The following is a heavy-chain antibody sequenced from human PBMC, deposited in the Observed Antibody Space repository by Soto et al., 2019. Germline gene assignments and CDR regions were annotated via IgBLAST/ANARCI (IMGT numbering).Heavy chain of an antibody. V-gene: IGHV3-21*01. J-gene: IGHJ6*02. CDR3: ARLVVVAATHRDYYYGMDV. Sequence: GGSLRLSCAASGFTFSSYSMNWVRQAPGKGLEWVSSISSSSSYIYYADSVKGRFTISRDNAKNSLYLQMNSLRAEDTAVYYCARLVVVAATHRDYYYGMDVWGQGTTVTVSS. CDR2: ISSSSSYI. CDR1: GFTFSSYS. D-gene: IGHD2-15*01.